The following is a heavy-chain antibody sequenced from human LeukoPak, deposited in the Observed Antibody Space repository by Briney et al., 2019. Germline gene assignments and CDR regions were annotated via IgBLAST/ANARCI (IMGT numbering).Heavy chain of an antibody. J-gene: IGHJ4*02. CDR1: GFTFSSYE. Sequence: PGGSLRLSCAASGFTFSSYEMNWVRQAPGKGLEWVSYISSSGSTIYYADSVKGRFTISRGNAKNSLYLQMNSLRAEDTAVYYCARDYSGSSFDYWGQGTLVTVSS. D-gene: IGHD1-26*01. CDR2: ISSSGSTI. CDR3: ARDYSGSSFDY. V-gene: IGHV3-48*03.